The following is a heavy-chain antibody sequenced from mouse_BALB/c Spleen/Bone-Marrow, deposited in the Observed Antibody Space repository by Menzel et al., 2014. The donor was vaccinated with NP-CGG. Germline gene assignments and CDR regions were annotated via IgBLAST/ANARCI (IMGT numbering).Heavy chain of an antibody. CDR1: GYTFTDYA. Sequence: VQLQQSGAELVRPGVSVKISCKGSGYTFTDYAMHWVKQSHAQSLEWIGVISTYYGDASYNQKFKGKATMTVDKSSSTAYMELARLTSDDSAIYYCASGNYYYAMDYWGQGTSVTVSS. CDR2: ISTYYGDA. D-gene: IGHD2-1*01. V-gene: IGHV1S137*01. J-gene: IGHJ4*01. CDR3: ASGNYYYAMDY.